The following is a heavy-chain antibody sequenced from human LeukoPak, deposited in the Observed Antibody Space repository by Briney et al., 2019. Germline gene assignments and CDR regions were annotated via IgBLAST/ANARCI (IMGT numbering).Heavy chain of an antibody. J-gene: IGHJ4*02. CDR3: ARGIGLERRYFQFDY. CDR2: IDFGGRII. V-gene: IGHV3-48*03. D-gene: IGHD1-1*01. CDR1: GFTFSSYE. Sequence: PGGSLRLSCVASGFTFSSYEMNWVRQVPGKALERVSYIDFGGRIINYADHVKGRFTISRDNAKNSVYLQMNSLRAEDTAVYYCARGIGLERRYFQFDYWGQGILVTVSS.